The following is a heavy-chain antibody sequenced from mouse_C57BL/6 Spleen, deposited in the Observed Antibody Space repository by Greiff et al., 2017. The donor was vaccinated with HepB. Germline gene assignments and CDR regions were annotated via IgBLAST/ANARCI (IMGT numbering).Heavy chain of an antibody. J-gene: IGHJ3*01. CDR3: TGSYYDYDAWFAY. CDR2: IRLKSDNYAT. V-gene: IGHV6-3*01. Sequence: EVNVVESGGGLVQPGGSMKLSCVASGFTFSNYWMNWVRQSPEKGLEWVAQIRLKSDNYATHYAESVKGRFTISRDDSKSSVYLQMNNLRAEDTGIYYCTGSYYDYDAWFAYWGQGTLVTVSA. D-gene: IGHD2-4*01. CDR1: GFTFSNYW.